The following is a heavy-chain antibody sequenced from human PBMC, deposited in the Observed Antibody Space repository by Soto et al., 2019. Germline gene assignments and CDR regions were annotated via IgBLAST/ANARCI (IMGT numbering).Heavy chain of an antibody. CDR1: GFTFSSYS. CDR3: AKDTSSRVVVAAFDY. CDR2: ISSSSSYI. Sequence: PGGSLRLSCAASGFTFSSYSMNWVRQAPGKGLELVSSISSSSSYIYYADSVKGRFTISRDNAKNSLYLQMNSLRAEDTALYYCAKDTSSRVVVAAFDYWGQGTLVTVSS. V-gene: IGHV3-21*04. D-gene: IGHD2-15*01. J-gene: IGHJ4*02.